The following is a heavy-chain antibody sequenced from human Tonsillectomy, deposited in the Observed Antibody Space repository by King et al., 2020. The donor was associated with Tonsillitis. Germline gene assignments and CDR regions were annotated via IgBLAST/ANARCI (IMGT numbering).Heavy chain of an antibody. Sequence: VQLQQWGAGLLKPSETLSLTCGVHGGSFSGYYWNWIRQPPGKGLEWIGEINHSGSTNYNPSLKSRVTISADPSKNQFSLNLSSVTAADTAVYYCARGGSCSNGVCYTSSLTMNYWGQGTLVTGSS. CDR1: GGSFSGYY. D-gene: IGHD2-8*01. V-gene: IGHV4-34*01. CDR2: INHSGST. J-gene: IGHJ4*02. CDR3: ARGGSCSNGVCYTSSLTMNY.